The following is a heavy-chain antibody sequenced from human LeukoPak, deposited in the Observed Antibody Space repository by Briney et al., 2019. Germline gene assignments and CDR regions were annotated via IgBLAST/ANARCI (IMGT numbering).Heavy chain of an antibody. CDR2: INHSGST. V-gene: IGHV4-34*01. J-gene: IGHJ4*02. D-gene: IGHD6-19*01. CDR1: GGSFSGYY. Sequence: SETLSLTCAVYGGSFSGYYWSWIRQPPGKGLEWIGEINHSGSTNYNPSLKSRVTISVDTSKNQFSLKLSSVTAADTAVYYCARDRSSHYYFDYWGQGTLVTVSS. CDR3: ARDRSSHYYFDY.